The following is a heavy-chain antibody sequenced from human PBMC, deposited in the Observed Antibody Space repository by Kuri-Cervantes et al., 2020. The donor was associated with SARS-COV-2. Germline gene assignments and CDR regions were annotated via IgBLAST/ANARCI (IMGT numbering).Heavy chain of an antibody. Sequence: GESLKISCAASGFTFSDYYMSWIRQAPGKGLEWVSYISSSGSTIYYADSVKGQFTISRDNAKNSLYLQMNSLRAEDTAVYYCQSFGGVIVQNWGQGTLVTVSS. CDR3: QSFGGVIVQN. CDR1: GFTFSDYY. J-gene: IGHJ4*02. D-gene: IGHD3-16*02. V-gene: IGHV3-11*01. CDR2: ISSSGSTI.